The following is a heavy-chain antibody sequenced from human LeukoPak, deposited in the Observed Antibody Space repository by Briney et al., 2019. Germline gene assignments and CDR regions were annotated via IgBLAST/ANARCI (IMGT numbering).Heavy chain of an antibody. CDR2: ISWNSGSI. Sequence: GGSLRLSCAASGFTFDDYAMHWVRQAPGKGLEWVSGISWNSGSIDYADSVKGRYTISSDNAKHSLYLEMNSLRAEDMALYYCAKCSSSWSTDDAFDIWGQGTMVTVSS. D-gene: IGHD6-13*01. CDR1: GFTFDDYA. J-gene: IGHJ3*02. V-gene: IGHV3-9*03. CDR3: AKCSSSWSTDDAFDI.